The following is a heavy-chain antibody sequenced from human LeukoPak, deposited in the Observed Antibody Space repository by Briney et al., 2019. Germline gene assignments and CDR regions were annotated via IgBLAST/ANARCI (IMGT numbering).Heavy chain of an antibody. CDR2: IYYGGST. D-gene: IGHD3-16*01. V-gene: IGHV4-39*07. CDR3: ASQVRGGARFDY. Sequence: SETLSLTCTVSGGSVSSTHYWGWIRQPPGKGLEWIGSIYYGGSTYYNASLRSRVTTSVDTSKNQFSLKLSSVTAADTAVYYCASQVRGGARFDYWGQGTLVTVSS. J-gene: IGHJ4*02. CDR1: GGSVSSTHY.